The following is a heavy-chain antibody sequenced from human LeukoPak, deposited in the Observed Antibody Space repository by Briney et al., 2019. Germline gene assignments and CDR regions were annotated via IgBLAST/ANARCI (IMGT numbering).Heavy chain of an antibody. CDR3: ARATTTRTRFDY. Sequence: GGSLRLSCAASGFTVSSNYMSWVRQAPGKGLEWVSVIYSGGSTYYADSVKGRFTISRDNPKNTLYLQMNSLRDEGTAVYFCARATTTRTRFDYWGQGTLVTVSS. J-gene: IGHJ4*02. D-gene: IGHD4-17*01. V-gene: IGHV3-53*01. CDR1: GFTVSSNY. CDR2: IYSGGST.